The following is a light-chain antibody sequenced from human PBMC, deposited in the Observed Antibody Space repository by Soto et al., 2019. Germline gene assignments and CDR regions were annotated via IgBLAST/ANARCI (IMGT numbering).Light chain of an antibody. CDR2: GDS. CDR3: QSYDSSLSGVI. Sequence: QLVLTQPPSVSGAPGQSVTISCTGSRSNIGASYDVHWYQHLPGRAPKLLIYGDSNRPSGVPDRFSGYRSGTSASLAITGLQAEDEADYYCQSYDSSLSGVIFGGGTKLTVL. J-gene: IGLJ2*01. CDR1: RSNIGASYD. V-gene: IGLV1-40*01.